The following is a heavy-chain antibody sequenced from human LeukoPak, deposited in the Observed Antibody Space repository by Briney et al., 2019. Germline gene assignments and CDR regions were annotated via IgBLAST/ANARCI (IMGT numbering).Heavy chain of an antibody. CDR2: IYTSRST. Sequence: SETLSLTCIVSGGSISSYYWSWIRQPAGKGLEWIGRIYTSRSTNYNPSLNSRVTMSVDTSKNQFSLKLSSVTAADTAVYYCARSEGYDFWSGHRDWGQGTLVTVSS. V-gene: IGHV4-4*07. J-gene: IGHJ4*02. D-gene: IGHD3-3*01. CDR1: GGSISSYY. CDR3: ARSEGYDFWSGHRD.